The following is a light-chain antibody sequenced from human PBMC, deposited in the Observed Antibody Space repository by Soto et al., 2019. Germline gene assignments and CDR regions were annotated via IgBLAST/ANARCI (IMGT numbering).Light chain of an antibody. V-gene: IGKV4-1*01. CDR1: QSVLFSSTNKNY. J-gene: IGKJ1*01. CDR3: QQYYGTPRA. CDR2: WAS. Sequence: DIVMTQSPDSLAVSLGERATINCKSSQSVLFSSTNKNYLGWYQQKSGQPPKLLIYWASTRGSGVPDRFSGSGSWTDFTLTISSLQAEDVAVYYCQQYYGTPRAFGPGTKGEVK.